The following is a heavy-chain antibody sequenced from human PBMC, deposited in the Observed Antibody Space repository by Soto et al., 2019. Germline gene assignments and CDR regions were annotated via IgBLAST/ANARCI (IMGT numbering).Heavy chain of an antibody. Sequence: EVQLVESGGGLVKPGGSLRLSCAASGFTFSNAWMSWVRQAPGKGLEWVGRIKSKIDGGTTDYAAPVKGRFTISRDDSENTLYLQMNSLKTEDTAVYYGTTIPVAAANNPGYWGQGTLVTVSS. CDR2: IKSKIDGGTT. CDR1: GFTFSNAW. D-gene: IGHD2-15*01. V-gene: IGHV3-15*01. J-gene: IGHJ4*02. CDR3: TTIPVAAANNPGY.